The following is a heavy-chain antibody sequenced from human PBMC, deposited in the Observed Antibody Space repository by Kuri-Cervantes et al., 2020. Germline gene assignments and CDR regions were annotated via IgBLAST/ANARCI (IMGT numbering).Heavy chain of an antibody. CDR2: ISESGGTT. CDR3: ASGDYYDSSGYPA. V-gene: IGHV3-23*01. D-gene: IGHD3-22*01. J-gene: IGHJ5*02. Sequence: GESLKISCAASGFTFDDYAMHWVRQAPGKGLEWVSAISESGGTTYYADSVKGRFTISRDNAKNTLYLQMNSLRAEDTAVYYCASGDYYDSSGYPAWGQGTLVTVSS. CDR1: GFTFDDYA.